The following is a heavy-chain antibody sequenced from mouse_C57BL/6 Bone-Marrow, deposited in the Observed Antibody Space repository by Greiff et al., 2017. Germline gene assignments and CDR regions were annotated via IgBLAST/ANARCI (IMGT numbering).Heavy chain of an antibody. Sequence: QVQLKQSGAELARPGASVKLSCKASGYTFTSYGISWVKQRTGQGLEWIGEIYPRSGNTYYNEKFKGKATLTADNSSSTAYMELRSLTSEDSAVYFCARSYYYWGQGTTLTVSS. V-gene: IGHV1-81*01. CDR2: IYPRSGNT. CDR1: GYTFTSYG. D-gene: IGHD1-1*01. J-gene: IGHJ2*01. CDR3: ARSYYY.